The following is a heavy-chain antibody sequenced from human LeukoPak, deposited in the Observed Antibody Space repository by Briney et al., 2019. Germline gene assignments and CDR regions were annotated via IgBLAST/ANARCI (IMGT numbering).Heavy chain of an antibody. J-gene: IGHJ4*02. CDR2: IYYSGST. V-gene: IGHV4-39*07. CDR1: GGSISTSSYY. D-gene: IGHD3-22*01. Sequence: SETLSLTCSVSGGSISTSSYYWGWIRQPPGKGLEWIGSIYYSGSTYYNPSLKSRVTISVDRSKNQFSLKLSSVTAADTAVYYCARARQAAYYYDSSVNFDYWGQGTLVTVSS. CDR3: ARARQAAYYYDSSVNFDY.